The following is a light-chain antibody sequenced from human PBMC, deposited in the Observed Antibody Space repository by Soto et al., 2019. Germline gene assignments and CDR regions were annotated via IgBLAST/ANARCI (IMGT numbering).Light chain of an antibody. CDR3: SSYTSTSPYV. J-gene: IGLJ1*01. Sequence: QSALTQPASVSGSPGQSITISCTGTSIDVGGYNYVSWYQQHPGKAPKLIIYEVSNRPSGVSNRFSGSKSGNTASLTISGLQAEDEADYYCSSYTSTSPYVFXTGTKVTVL. CDR1: SIDVGGYNY. CDR2: EVS. V-gene: IGLV2-14*01.